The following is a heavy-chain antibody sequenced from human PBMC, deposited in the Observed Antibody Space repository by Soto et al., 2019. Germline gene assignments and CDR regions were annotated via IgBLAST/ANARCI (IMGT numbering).Heavy chain of an antibody. Sequence: SETLSLTCAVYGGSFSDYYWGWIRQSPGKGLEWIGEINHSGSTNYNPSLKSRVTMAVDTSKNQFSLKLTSVTAADTAVYYCARVNWNFYGKTDYCAQGTLVTVSS. CDR1: GGSFSDYY. D-gene: IGHD1-1*01. CDR2: INHSGST. V-gene: IGHV4-34*01. J-gene: IGHJ4*02. CDR3: ARVNWNFYGKTDY.